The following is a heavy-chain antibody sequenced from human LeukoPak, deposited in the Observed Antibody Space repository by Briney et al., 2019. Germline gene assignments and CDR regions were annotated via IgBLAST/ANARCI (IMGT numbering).Heavy chain of an antibody. V-gene: IGHV4-4*07. CDR3: ARDLGYCTNGVCVKYMDV. D-gene: IGHD2-8*01. Sequence: PSETLSLTCTVSGGSVNNYYWSWIRQPAGKGLEWIGRIHSSGITNYNPSLKGRVTISVDTSKNQFSLKLSSVTAADTAVYYCARDLGYCTNGVCVKYMDVWGKGTTVTVSS. J-gene: IGHJ6*03. CDR2: IHSSGIT. CDR1: GGSVNNYY.